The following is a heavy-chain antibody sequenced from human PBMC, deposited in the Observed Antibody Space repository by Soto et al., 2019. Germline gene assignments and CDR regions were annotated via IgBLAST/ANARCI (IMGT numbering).Heavy chain of an antibody. V-gene: IGHV3-33*01. CDR1: GFMFRDYG. CDR3: ARWWNDEEWVETMDV. CDR2: IYYDGSNE. J-gene: IGHJ6*01. Sequence: GGSLRLSCGASGFMFRDYGMHWVRKAPGKGLEWVAVIYYDGSNEHYSESVRGRFTISRDNSKNMLYLQMNSLRAEDTATYYCARWWNDEEWVETMDVWGQGTTVTVS. D-gene: IGHD1-1*01.